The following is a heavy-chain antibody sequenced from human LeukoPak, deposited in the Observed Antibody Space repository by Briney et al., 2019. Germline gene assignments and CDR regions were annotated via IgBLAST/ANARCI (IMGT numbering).Heavy chain of an antibody. CDR1: GFTVSSNY. CDR2: IYSGGST. Sequence: GGSLRLSCAASGFTVSSNYMNWVRQAPGKGLEWVSVIYSGGSTYYADSVKGRFTISRDNSKNTLYLQMNSLRAEDTAVYYCARSAAGTTAVFDYWGQGTLVTVSS. V-gene: IGHV3-66*01. J-gene: IGHJ4*02. D-gene: IGHD6-13*01. CDR3: ARSAAGTTAVFDY.